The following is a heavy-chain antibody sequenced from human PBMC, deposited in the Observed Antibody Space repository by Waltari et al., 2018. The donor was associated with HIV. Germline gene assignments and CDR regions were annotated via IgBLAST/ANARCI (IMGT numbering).Heavy chain of an antibody. J-gene: IGHJ4*02. V-gene: IGHV1-46*03. CDR3: GRGTTDYINY. CDR2: VNPNGGGT. D-gene: IGHD4-4*01. CDR1: GYTFTNFY. Sequence: VHLLQSGAEMKKPGASVTVSCTTSGYTFTNFYIHWVRQAPGQGLVWVGMVNPNGGGTLYSEAFPSRRTLTADTSTNTAYLHLTDLTSEDAATYFCGRGTTDYINYWGQGSLVTVSS.